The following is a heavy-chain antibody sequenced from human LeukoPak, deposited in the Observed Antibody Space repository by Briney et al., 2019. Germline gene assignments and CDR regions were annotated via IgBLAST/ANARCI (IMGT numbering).Heavy chain of an antibody. CDR2: ISYDGSNK. D-gene: IGHD1-14*01. Sequence: GGSLRLSCAASGFTFSSYAMHWVRQAPGKGLEWVAVISYDGSNKYYADSVKGRFTISRDNSKNTLYLQMNSLRAEDTAVYYCARDTESYFDYWGQGTLVTVSS. V-gene: IGHV3-30-3*01. CDR1: GFTFSSYA. J-gene: IGHJ4*02. CDR3: ARDTESYFDY.